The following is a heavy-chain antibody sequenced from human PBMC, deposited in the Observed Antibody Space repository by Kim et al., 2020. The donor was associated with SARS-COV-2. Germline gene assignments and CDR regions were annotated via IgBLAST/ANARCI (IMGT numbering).Heavy chain of an antibody. Sequence: GGSLRLSCAASGFTFDDYAMHWVRQAPGKGLEWVSLISGDGGSTYYADSVKGRFTISRDNSKNSLYLQMNSLRTEDTALYYCAKDRLDSSSWYYYYYYMDVWGKGTTVTVSS. CDR2: ISGDGGST. J-gene: IGHJ6*03. CDR3: AKDRLDSSSWYYYYYYMDV. D-gene: IGHD6-13*01. CDR1: GFTFDDYA. V-gene: IGHV3-43*02.